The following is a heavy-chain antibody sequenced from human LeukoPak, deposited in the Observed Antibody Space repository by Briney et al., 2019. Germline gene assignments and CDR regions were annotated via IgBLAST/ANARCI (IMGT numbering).Heavy chain of an antibody. Sequence: GGSLRLSCAASGFTFSDYSMNWVRQAPGKGLEWVSYIGTGTTNYADPVRGRFTISRDSAKNSLYLHMNSLRAEDTAVYYCTRDTSYYFDYWGQGTLVTVSS. V-gene: IGHV3-48*01. CDR1: GFTFSDYS. CDR2: IGTGTT. CDR3: TRDTSYYFDY. J-gene: IGHJ4*02.